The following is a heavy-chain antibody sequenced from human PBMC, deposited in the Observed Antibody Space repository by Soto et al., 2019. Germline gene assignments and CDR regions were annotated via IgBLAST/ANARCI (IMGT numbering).Heavy chain of an antibody. Sequence: AASVKVSCKASGYTFTGYYMHWVRQAPGQGLEWMGWINPNSGGTNYAQKFQGRVTMTRDTSISTAYMELSRLRSDDTAVYYCARGKTAHSSGYYGYWGQGTLVTVSS. V-gene: IGHV1-2*02. J-gene: IGHJ4*02. CDR3: ARGKTAHSSGYYGY. CDR2: INPNSGGT. D-gene: IGHD3-22*01. CDR1: GYTFTGYY.